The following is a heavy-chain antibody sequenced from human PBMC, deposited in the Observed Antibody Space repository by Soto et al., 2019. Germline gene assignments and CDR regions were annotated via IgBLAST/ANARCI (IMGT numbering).Heavy chain of an antibody. CDR3: ARDLRDIVVVRYYYYYMDV. D-gene: IGHD2-15*01. Sequence: EVQLVESGGGLVKPGGSLRLSCAASGFTFSSYSMNWVRQAPGKGLEWVSSISSSSSYIYYADSVKGRFTISRDNAKNSLYLQINSRRAEDTAVYYCARDLRDIVVVRYYYYYMDVWGKGTTVTVSS. J-gene: IGHJ6*03. CDR2: ISSSSSYI. V-gene: IGHV3-21*01. CDR1: GFTFSSYS.